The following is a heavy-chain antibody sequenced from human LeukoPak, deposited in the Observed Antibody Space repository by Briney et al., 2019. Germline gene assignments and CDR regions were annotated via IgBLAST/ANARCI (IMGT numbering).Heavy chain of an antibody. J-gene: IGHJ6*03. CDR1: GFTFSSYW. CDR3: ARVRGYGGYDLDYYYYYMDV. D-gene: IGHD5-12*01. V-gene: IGHV3-7*03. CDR2: IKQDGSEK. Sequence: GGSLRLSCAASGFTFSSYWMSWVRQAPGKGLEWVANIKQDGSEKYYVDSVKGRFTISRDNAKNSLYLQMNSLRAEDTAVYYCARVRGYGGYDLDYYYYYMDVWGKGTTVTISS.